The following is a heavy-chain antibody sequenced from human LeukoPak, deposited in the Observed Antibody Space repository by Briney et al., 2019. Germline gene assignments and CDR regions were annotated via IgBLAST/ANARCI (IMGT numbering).Heavy chain of an antibody. CDR3: ARLNGDYVIDY. Sequence: SETLSLTCTVSGDSISTYYWSWIRQPPGKGLEWIGYIYYSGSTNYNPSLKSRVTISVDTSKNQFSLKLSSVTAADTAVYYCARLNGDYVIDYWGQGTLVTVSS. D-gene: IGHD4-17*01. CDR1: GDSISTYY. V-gene: IGHV4-59*01. CDR2: IYYSGST. J-gene: IGHJ4*02.